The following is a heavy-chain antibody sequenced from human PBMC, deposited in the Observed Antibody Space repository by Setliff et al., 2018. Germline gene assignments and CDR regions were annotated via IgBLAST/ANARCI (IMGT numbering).Heavy chain of an antibody. J-gene: IGHJ4*02. CDR1: GFTFSSYS. V-gene: IGHV3-23*01. D-gene: IGHD3-10*01. Sequence: GGSLRLSCAASGFTFSSYSMSWVRQAPGKGLEWVAGISSGFETAYADSVKGRFTISKDNSKNTLYLEMTSLRADDTAIYYCAKPGGWTWPLYYFDYWGQGTLVTVSS. CDR3: AKPGGWTWPLYYFDY. CDR2: ISSGFET.